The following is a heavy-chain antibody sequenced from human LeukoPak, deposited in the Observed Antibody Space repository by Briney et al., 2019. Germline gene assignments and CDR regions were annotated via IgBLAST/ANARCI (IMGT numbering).Heavy chain of an antibody. CDR1: GGSISSYY. CDR2: ISTSGST. D-gene: IGHD1-26*01. V-gene: IGHV4-4*07. Sequence: SETLSLTCTVSGGSISSYYWSWIRQPAGKGLESIGHISTSGSTNYNPSLKSRVTISVDTSKNQFSLKLSSVTAADTAVYYCARAPVVGATRAAFDIWGQGTMVTVSS. CDR3: ARAPVVGATRAAFDI. J-gene: IGHJ3*02.